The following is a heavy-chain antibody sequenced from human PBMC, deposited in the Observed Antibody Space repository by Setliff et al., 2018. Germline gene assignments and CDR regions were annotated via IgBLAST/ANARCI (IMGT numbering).Heavy chain of an antibody. D-gene: IGHD1-1*01. V-gene: IGHV3-48*01. Sequence: GSLRLSCVTSGFTFSNYGMTRVRRAPGKGLEWISYISTSSTIIYYADSVKGRFTISRDNAKNSLYLQMNSLRAEDTALYYCAKGSTGLLYYYYMDVWGKGTTVTVSS. J-gene: IGHJ6*03. CDR3: AKGSTGLLYYYYMDV. CDR2: ISTSSTII. CDR1: GFTFSNYG.